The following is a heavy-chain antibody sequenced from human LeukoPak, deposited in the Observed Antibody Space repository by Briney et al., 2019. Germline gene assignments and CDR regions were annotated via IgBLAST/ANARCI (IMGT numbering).Heavy chain of an antibody. Sequence: PGGSLRLSCAASGFTFSSYGMHWVRQAPGKGLEWVAFIRYDGSNKYYADSVKGRFTISRDNSKNTLYLQMNSLRAEDTAVYYCAKLMTIRYCSSTSCYGGYFDYWGQGTLVTVSS. D-gene: IGHD2-2*01. CDR2: IRYDGSNK. CDR1: GFTFSSYG. CDR3: AKLMTIRYCSSTSCYGGYFDY. V-gene: IGHV3-30*02. J-gene: IGHJ4*02.